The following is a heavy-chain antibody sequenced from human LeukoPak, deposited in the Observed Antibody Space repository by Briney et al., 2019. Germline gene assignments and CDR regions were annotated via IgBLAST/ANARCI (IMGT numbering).Heavy chain of an antibody. V-gene: IGHV3-30*15. J-gene: IGHJ4*02. CDR2: ISYDGTIK. Sequence: GRSLRLSCAASGFTFSNYALHWVRQAPGKRPEWVAAISYDGTIKKYAESVKGRLSIPRDKSKNTLYMEVSSLRAEDTAVYFCARGRIVKKFGFDYWGQGSRVTVSS. CDR3: ARGRIVKKFGFDY. CDR1: GFTFSNYA. D-gene: IGHD3-10*01.